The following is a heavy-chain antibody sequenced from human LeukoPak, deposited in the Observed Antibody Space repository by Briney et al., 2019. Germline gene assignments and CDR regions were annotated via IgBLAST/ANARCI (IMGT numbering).Heavy chain of an antibody. CDR3: ARHIYSYYGSGNYYGNWFDP. J-gene: IGHJ5*02. CDR1: CVSLSSYF. Sequence: SEPLSLICTLSCVSLSSYFWSWIRQPPGRGLAWIAYIYYSGSTNYNPSLKSRVSISVDTSKNQFSLNLSSVTAADAAVYYCARHIYSYYGSGNYYGNWFDPWGQGTLVTVSS. D-gene: IGHD3-10*01. CDR2: IYYSGST. V-gene: IGHV4-59*08.